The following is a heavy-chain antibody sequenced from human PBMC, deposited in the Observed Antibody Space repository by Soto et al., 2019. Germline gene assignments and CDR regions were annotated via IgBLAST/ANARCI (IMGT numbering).Heavy chain of an antibody. J-gene: IGHJ4*02. V-gene: IGHV4-59*01. CDR2: IYYSGST. CDR3: ARVYSGYDYYFDY. D-gene: IGHD5-12*01. Sequence: SETLSLTCTVSGGSISSYYWSWIRQPPGKGLEWIGYIYYSGSTNYNPSLKSRVTISVDTSKNQFSLKLSSVTAADTAVYYCARVYSGYDYYFDYSGQGTLVTVST. CDR1: GGSISSYY.